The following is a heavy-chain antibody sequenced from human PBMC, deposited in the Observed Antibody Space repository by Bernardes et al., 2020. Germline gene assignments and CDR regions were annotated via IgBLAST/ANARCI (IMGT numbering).Heavy chain of an antibody. CDR1: GGSISSYY. Sequence: SETLSLTCTVSGGSISSYYWSWIRQPPGKGLEWIGYIYYSGSTNYNPSLKSRVTISVDTSKNQFSLKLSSVTAADTAVYYCARDFSGYDFWSGGYYYGMDVWGKGTTVTVSS. J-gene: IGHJ6*04. D-gene: IGHD3-3*01. CDR3: ARDFSGYDFWSGGYYYGMDV. V-gene: IGHV4-59*01. CDR2: IYYSGST.